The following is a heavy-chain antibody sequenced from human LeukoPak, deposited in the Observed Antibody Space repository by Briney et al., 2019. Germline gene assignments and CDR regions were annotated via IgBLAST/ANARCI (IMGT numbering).Heavy chain of an antibody. CDR1: GDSISSSTYY. CDR3: ARDPRYYYGSGSSYETR. J-gene: IGHJ4*02. CDR2: IYYSVNT. V-gene: IGHV4-39*07. D-gene: IGHD3-10*01. Sequence: SETLSLTCTVSGDSISSSTYYWGWIRQPPGKGLEWIGSIYYSVNTYYSPSLKSRVNISLDMSKNQFSLKLSSVTAADTAVYYCARDPRYYYGSGSSYETRWGQGTLVTVSS.